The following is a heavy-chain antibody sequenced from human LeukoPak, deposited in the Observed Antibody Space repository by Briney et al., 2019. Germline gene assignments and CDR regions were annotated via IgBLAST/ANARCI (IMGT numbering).Heavy chain of an antibody. V-gene: IGHV4-59*01. J-gene: IGHJ4*02. CDR1: GGSISSYY. Sequence: SETLSLTCTVSGGSISSYYWSWIRQPPGKGLEWIGYIYYSGSTNYSPSLKSRVTISVDTSKNQFSLKLISVTAADTAVYYCARVESGSHYFCGQGTLVTVS. CDR3: ARVESGSHYF. D-gene: IGHD3-10*01. CDR2: IYYSGST.